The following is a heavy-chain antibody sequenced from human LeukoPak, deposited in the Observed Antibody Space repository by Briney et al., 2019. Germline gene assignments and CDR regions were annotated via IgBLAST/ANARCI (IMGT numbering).Heavy chain of an antibody. V-gene: IGHV3-11*03. CDR1: GFTFSDYY. CDR2: ICGSSGYT. D-gene: IGHD3-3*01. J-gene: IGHJ2*01. CDR3: ARRYYDFLSGYYNWYFDL. Sequence: GGSLRLSCAASGFTFSDYYMYWIRQAPGKGLEWVSYICGSSGYTNYADFVKGRFTISRDNAKISLNLQMNSLRAEDTAIYYCARRYYDFLSGYYNWYFDLWGRGTLVTVST.